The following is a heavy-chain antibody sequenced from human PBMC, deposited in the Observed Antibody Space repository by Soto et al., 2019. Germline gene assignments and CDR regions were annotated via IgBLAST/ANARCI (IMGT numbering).Heavy chain of an antibody. CDR1: EFMFSTYW. D-gene: IGHD3-10*01. Sequence: GGSLRLSCAASEFMFSTYWMAWVRQAPGKGLEWVANIRPDGSEKNYADSVKGRFTISRDNARNSLSLQMDSLRAEDTGAYYCARDPVRGDDFNFDYGGQGTQVT. CDR2: IRPDGSEK. CDR3: ARDPVRGDDFNFDY. J-gene: IGHJ4*02. V-gene: IGHV3-7*01.